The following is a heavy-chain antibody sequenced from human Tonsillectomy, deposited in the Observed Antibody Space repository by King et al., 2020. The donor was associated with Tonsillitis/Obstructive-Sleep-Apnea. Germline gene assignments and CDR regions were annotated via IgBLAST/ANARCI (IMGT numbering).Heavy chain of an antibody. J-gene: IGHJ3*02. D-gene: IGHD2-2*01. CDR1: GGSISSYY. Sequence: VQLQESGPGLVKPSETLSLTCTVSGGSISSYYWSWIRQPPGKGLEWIGYIYYSGSTNYNPSLKSRVTISVDTSKNQFTLNLSSVTAADTAVYYCASRTSHSPWGAFDIWGQGTMVTVSS. CDR3: ASRTSHSPWGAFDI. V-gene: IGHV4-59*08. CDR2: IYYSGST.